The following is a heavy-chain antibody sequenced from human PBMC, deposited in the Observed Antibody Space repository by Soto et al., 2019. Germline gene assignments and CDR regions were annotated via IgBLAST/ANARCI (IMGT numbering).Heavy chain of an antibody. J-gene: IGHJ4*02. CDR2: KFFSASA. D-gene: IGHD6-13*01. Sequence: QVQLQESGPGLVKPSQTLSLTCTVSGGSTSSGGYYWSWLRQLPGKGLEWIGYKFFSASAYYNPSLKSRVTISLDTSKNQFSLTLSSVTAADTAVYYCARESQAGAGVFDCWGQGTLVTVSS. CDR3: ARESQAGAGVFDC. CDR1: GGSTSSGGYY. V-gene: IGHV4-31*03.